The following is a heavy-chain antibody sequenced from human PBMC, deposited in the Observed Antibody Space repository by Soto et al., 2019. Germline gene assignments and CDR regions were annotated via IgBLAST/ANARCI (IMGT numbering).Heavy chain of an antibody. V-gene: IGHV4-30-4*01. CDR3: ARGRLHYDILTGYYLYYYYGMDV. Sequence: SETLSLTCTVSGGSISSGDYYWSWIRQPPGKGLEWIGYIYYSGSTYYNPSLKSRVTISVDTSKNQFSLKLSSVTAADTAVYYCARGRLHYDILTGYYLYYYYGMDVWGQGTTVTVSS. J-gene: IGHJ6*02. CDR2: IYYSGST. CDR1: GGSISSGDYY. D-gene: IGHD3-9*01.